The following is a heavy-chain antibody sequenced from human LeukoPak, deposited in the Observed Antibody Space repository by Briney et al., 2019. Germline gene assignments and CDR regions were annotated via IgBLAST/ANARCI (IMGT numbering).Heavy chain of an antibody. D-gene: IGHD3-10*01. Sequence: SETLSLTCTVSGGSISSGSYYWSWIRQPAGKGLAWIGRIYTSGSTNYNPSLKSRVTISVDTSKNQFSLKLSSVTAADTAVYYCAREAITMVRGVHAFDIWGQGTMVTVSS. CDR2: IYTSGST. V-gene: IGHV4-61*02. J-gene: IGHJ3*02. CDR1: GGSISSGSYY. CDR3: AREAITMVRGVHAFDI.